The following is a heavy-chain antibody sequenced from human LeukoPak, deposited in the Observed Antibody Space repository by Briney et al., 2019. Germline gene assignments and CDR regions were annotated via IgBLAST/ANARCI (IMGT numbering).Heavy chain of an antibody. J-gene: IGHJ6*03. CDR3: AREDRYSYGYGYYHYYMEV. CDR2: IYTSGST. Sequence: SETLSLTCTVSGGSISSGTYYWSWIRQPAGKGLEWIGRIYTSGSTNYNPSLKSRVTISVDTSKNQFSLRLSSVTAADTAVYHCAREDRYSYGYGYYHYYMEVWGKGTTVTISS. CDR1: GGSISSGTYY. V-gene: IGHV4-61*02. D-gene: IGHD5-18*01.